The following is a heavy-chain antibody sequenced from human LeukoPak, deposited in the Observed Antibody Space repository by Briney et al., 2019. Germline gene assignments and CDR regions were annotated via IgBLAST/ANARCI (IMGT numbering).Heavy chain of an antibody. CDR2: ISSSSTYI. CDR1: GFTFSDDS. CDR3: ARGQGVYASGSYPFDD. D-gene: IGHD3-10*01. V-gene: IGHV3-21*01. Sequence: GGSLRLACAAYGFTFSDDSMNWVRQAPGRGLEWVSSISSSSTYIFYAHSVKGRFTISRDYAKNSLYLQMNSLRAEDTAVYFCARGQGVYASGSYPFDDWGQGTQVTVSS. J-gene: IGHJ4*02.